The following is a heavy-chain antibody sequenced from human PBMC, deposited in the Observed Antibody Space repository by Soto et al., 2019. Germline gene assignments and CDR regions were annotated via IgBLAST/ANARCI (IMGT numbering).Heavy chain of an antibody. D-gene: IGHD6-13*01. J-gene: IGHJ6*02. V-gene: IGHV4-34*01. CDR1: GGSFSGYY. CDR3: ARQTQSRASRKTYYYYYGMDV. CDR2: INHSGST. Sequence: PSETLSLTCAVYGGSFSGYYWSWIRQPPGKGLEWIGEINHSGSTNYNPSLKSRVTISVDTSKNQFSLKLSSVTAADTAVYYCARQTQSRASRKTYYYYYGMDVWGQGTTVT.